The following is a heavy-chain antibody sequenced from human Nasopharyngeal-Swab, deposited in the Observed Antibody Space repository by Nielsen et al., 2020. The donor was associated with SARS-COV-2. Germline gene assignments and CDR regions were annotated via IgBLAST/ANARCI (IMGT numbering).Heavy chain of an antibody. CDR2: ISYDGSNK. CDR1: GFTFSRYT. CDR3: ASTPLDSSGYYYAFHY. V-gene: IGHV3-30-3*01. Sequence: GESQKISCAASGFTFSRYTMHWVRQAPGKGLEWAAVISYDGSNKYYADSVKGRFTISRDISKNTLYLQMNSLRAEDTAVFYCASTPLDSSGYYYAFHYWGRGTLVTVSS. D-gene: IGHD3-22*01. J-gene: IGHJ4*02.